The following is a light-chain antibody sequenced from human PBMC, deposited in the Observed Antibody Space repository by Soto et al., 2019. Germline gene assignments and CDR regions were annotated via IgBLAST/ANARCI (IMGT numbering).Light chain of an antibody. J-gene: IGKJ2*01. V-gene: IGKV1-39*01. CDR2: AAS. CDR1: QSISSY. CDR3: QQSYSTPYP. Sequence: DIQMTQSPSSLSASVGDRVTITCRASQSISSYLNWYQQKPGKAPKLLIYAASSLQSGVPSRFSGSGSGTDFTITISSLQPEDFATYYCQQSYSTPYPFGQGTKLEIK.